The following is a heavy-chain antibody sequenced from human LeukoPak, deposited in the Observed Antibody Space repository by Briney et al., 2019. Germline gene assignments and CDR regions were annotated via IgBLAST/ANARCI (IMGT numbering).Heavy chain of an antibody. J-gene: IGHJ5*02. Sequence: PGGSLRLSCAASGFTFSSYGMHWVRQAPGKGLEWVAFIQYDGSTKYYADSVKGRFTISRDNSKNTLYLQMNSLRAEDTAVYYCAKDPYCSSSSCYTWWLDPWGQGTLVTVSA. CDR3: AKDPYCSSSSCYTWWLDP. D-gene: IGHD2-2*02. CDR2: IQYDGSTK. V-gene: IGHV3-30*02. CDR1: GFTFSSYG.